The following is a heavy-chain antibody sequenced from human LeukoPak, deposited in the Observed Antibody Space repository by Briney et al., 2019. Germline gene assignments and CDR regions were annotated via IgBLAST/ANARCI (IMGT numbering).Heavy chain of an antibody. J-gene: IGHJ3*02. CDR3: AREPIAAAGTGSAFDI. Sequence: GSSVKVSCKASGGTFSSYAISWVRQAPGQGLEWMGGIIPILGTANYAQKFQGRVTITADKSTSTAYMELSSLRSEDTAVYYCAREPIAAAGTGSAFDIWGQGTMVTVSS. V-gene: IGHV1-69*06. CDR2: IIPILGTA. CDR1: GGTFSSYA. D-gene: IGHD6-13*01.